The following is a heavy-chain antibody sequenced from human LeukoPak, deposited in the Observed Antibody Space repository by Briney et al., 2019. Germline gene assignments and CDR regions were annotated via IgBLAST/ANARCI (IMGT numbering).Heavy chain of an antibody. CDR3: ARVWGHGTLDAFDI. CDR1: GYTFTGYY. Sequence: ASVKVSCKASGYTFTGYYMHWVRQAPGQGLEWMGWINPNSGGTNYAQKFQGRVTMTRDTSISTAYMELSRLRSDDTAVYYCARVWGHGTLDAFDIWGQETMVTVSS. J-gene: IGHJ3*02. V-gene: IGHV1-2*02. D-gene: IGHD1-14*01. CDR2: INPNSGGT.